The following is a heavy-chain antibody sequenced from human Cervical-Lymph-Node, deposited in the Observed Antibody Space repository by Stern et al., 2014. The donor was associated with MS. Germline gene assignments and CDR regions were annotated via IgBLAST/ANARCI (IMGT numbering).Heavy chain of an antibody. J-gene: IGHJ3*02. D-gene: IGHD4-17*01. CDR3: ARQLGGGRNDYVRAFDT. CDR1: GYNFASSW. CDR2: IYPGDPDT. V-gene: IGHV5-51*01. Sequence: EVQLVQSGAEVKKPGESLKISCKDSGYNFASSWIGWVRQMPGKGLEWMGLIYPGDPDTRYGPSFQGQVTISADKSINTAYLQWSSLKASDTAMYYCARQLGGGRNDYVRAFDTWGQGTMVTVSS.